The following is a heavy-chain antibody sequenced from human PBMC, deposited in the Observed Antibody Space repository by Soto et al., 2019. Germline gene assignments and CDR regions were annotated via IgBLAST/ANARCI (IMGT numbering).Heavy chain of an antibody. CDR1: DGSVSSYY. D-gene: IGHD2-15*01. Sequence: SETLSLTCTVSDGSVSSYYWSWIRQPPGKGLECIGYISYSGSTKYNPSLKNRVTILRDTSKKQFSLKLSSVTAADTAVFYCAKVRDCSGGTCYSWWFDPWGQGTLVTVSS. CDR3: AKVRDCSGGTCYSWWFDP. J-gene: IGHJ5*02. V-gene: IGHV4-59*02. CDR2: ISYSGST.